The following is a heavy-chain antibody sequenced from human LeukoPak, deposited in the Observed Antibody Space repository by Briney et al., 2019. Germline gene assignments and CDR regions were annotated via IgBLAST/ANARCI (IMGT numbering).Heavy chain of an antibody. CDR2: INPNSGGT. CDR1: GYTFTSYG. D-gene: IGHD4-17*01. CDR3: ARDYGVYYYYMDV. Sequence: ASVKVSCKASGYTFTSYGISWVRQAPGQGLECMGWINPNSGGTNYAQKFQGRVTMTRDTSISTAYMELSRLRSDDTAVYYCARDYGVYYYYMDVWGKGTTVTVSS. V-gene: IGHV1-2*02. J-gene: IGHJ6*03.